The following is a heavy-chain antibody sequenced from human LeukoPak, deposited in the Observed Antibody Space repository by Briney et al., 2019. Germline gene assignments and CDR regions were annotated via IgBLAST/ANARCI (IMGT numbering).Heavy chain of an antibody. V-gene: IGHV3-30-3*01. CDR3: ARITCSSSSCYSQRFDY. CDR2: ISYDGSDK. Sequence: PGRSLRLSCAASGFTFSSFAMYWVRQAPGKGPEWVAVISYDGSDKYFADSVKGRFTISRDYSKNTLYLEMNSLRTEDTAVYYCARITCSSSSCYSQRFDYWGQGTLVTVSS. CDR1: GFTFSSFA. D-gene: IGHD2-2*01. J-gene: IGHJ4*02.